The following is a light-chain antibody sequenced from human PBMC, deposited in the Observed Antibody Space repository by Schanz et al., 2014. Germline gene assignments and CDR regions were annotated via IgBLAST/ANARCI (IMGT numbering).Light chain of an antibody. Sequence: GDRVTITCRASQSISSWLAWYQQKPGKAPKLLIYDASSLESGVPSRFSGSGSGTEFTLTISSLQAEDVAVYYCQQYYLPPLAFGGGTKVEIK. CDR3: QQYYLPPLA. V-gene: IGKV1-5*01. CDR2: DAS. J-gene: IGKJ4*01. CDR1: QSISSW.